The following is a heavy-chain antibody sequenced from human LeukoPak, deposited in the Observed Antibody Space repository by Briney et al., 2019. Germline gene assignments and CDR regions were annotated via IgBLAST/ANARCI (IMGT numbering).Heavy chain of an antibody. Sequence: GGSLRLSCAASGFNFSSYTMTWVRQAPGKGLEWVSSITTSSRYIYYADSVKGRFTISGDNAKNSLFLQMDSLRAEDTALYYCARDPDSGQWGPGTLVTVSS. CDR3: ARDPDSGQ. CDR2: ITTSSRYI. V-gene: IGHV3-21*01. J-gene: IGHJ4*02. D-gene: IGHD3-10*01. CDR1: GFNFSSYT.